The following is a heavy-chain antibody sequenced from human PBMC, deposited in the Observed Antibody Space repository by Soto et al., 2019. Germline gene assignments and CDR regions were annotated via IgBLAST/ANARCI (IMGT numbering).Heavy chain of an antibody. CDR2: ISYYSGSI. Sequence: EVQLVESGGGLVQPGRSLRLSCAASGFSFDDYGMHWVRQAPGKGLEWVSGISYYSGSIGYADSVKGRFTISRDNAKNSLYLQMNSLRAEDTGLDYCAKRMGCTGNGKDGWGQGTTVTVSS. D-gene: IGHD7-27*01. CDR1: GFSFDDYG. V-gene: IGHV3-9*01. J-gene: IGHJ6*02. CDR3: AKRMGCTGNGKDG.